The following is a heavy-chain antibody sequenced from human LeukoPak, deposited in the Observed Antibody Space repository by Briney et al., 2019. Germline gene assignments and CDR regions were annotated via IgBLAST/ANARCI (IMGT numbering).Heavy chain of an antibody. V-gene: IGHV4-59*01. D-gene: IGHD5-24*01. Sequence: SETLSLTCTVSGGSIDSYYWSWIRQPPGKGLEWIGYIYYTGSTEYHPSLKSRVTISLDTSKNQFSLKLTSVTAADTAVYYCARVYKFAEYYFDYWGQGNLVSVSS. CDR2: IYYTGST. CDR1: GGSIDSYY. J-gene: IGHJ4*02. CDR3: ARVYKFAEYYFDY.